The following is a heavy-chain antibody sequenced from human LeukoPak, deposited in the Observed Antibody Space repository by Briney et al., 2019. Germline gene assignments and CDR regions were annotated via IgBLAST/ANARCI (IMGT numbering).Heavy chain of an antibody. Sequence: PGGSLRLSCAASGFTFSSYSMNWVRQAPGKGLEWVSSISSSSSYIYYADSVKGRFTISRDNSKNTLYLQMNSLRAEDTAVYYCAKDRAEVVVAALFTGSGPGFDYWGQGTLVTVSS. CDR1: GFTFSSYS. D-gene: IGHD2-15*01. V-gene: IGHV3-21*01. J-gene: IGHJ4*02. CDR2: ISSSSSYI. CDR3: AKDRAEVVVAALFTGSGPGFDY.